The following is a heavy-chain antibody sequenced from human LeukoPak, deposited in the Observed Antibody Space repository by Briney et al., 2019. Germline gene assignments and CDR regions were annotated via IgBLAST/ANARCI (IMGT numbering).Heavy chain of an antibody. V-gene: IGHV3-11*05. CDR1: GFIFSDYY. CDR2: ISRSSRYT. J-gene: IGHJ4*02. Sequence: GGSLRLSCAASGFIFSDYYMSWIRQAPGKGLEWVSYISRSSRYTNYAESVKGRFTISRDNAKKSLYLQMNSLRAEDTAVYYCAREGPINNGDLDYWGQGTLVTVSS. D-gene: IGHD1/OR15-1a*01. CDR3: AREGPINNGDLDY.